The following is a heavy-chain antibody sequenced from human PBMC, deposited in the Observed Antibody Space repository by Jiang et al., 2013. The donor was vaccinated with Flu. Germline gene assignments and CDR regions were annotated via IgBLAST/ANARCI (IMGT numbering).Heavy chain of an antibody. V-gene: IGHV4-59*08. Sequence: KPSETLSLTCTVSGDSISSYYWNWIRQPPGRDWSGLGISIFSGSTNYNPSLKSRVTISVDTSKNQFSLKLSSVTAADTAVYYCARAYLYYFDYWGQGTLVTVSS. D-gene: IGHD2/OR15-2a*01. CDR3: ARAYLYYFDY. J-gene: IGHJ4*02. CDR2: SIFSGST. CDR1: GDSISSYY.